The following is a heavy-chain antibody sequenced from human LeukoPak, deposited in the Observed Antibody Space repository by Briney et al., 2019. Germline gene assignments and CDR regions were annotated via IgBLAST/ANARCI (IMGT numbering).Heavy chain of an antibody. D-gene: IGHD3-9*01. CDR1: GYTFTSYG. J-gene: IGHJ5*02. V-gene: IGHV1-18*01. CDR2: ISAYNGNT. CDR3: ARDFRYLRYFDP. Sequence: ASVKVSCKASGYTFTSYGISWVRQASGQGLEWMGWISAYNGNTNYAQKLQGRVTMTTDTSTSTAYMELRSLRSDDTAVYYCARDFRYLRYFDPWGQGTLVTVSS.